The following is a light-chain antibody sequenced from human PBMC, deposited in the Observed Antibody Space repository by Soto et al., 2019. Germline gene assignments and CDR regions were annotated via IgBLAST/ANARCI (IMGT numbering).Light chain of an antibody. J-gene: IGLJ3*02. Sequence: NFLLTQPHSVSGSPGKTVTISCTRSSGGIASNYVQWYQQRPGSAPTTVIYEDKQRPSGVPDRFSGSIDSSSKSASLTVSGLKTEGEADYYCQSYDSPNRLFGGGTKLTVL. CDR2: EDK. CDR1: SGGIASNY. V-gene: IGLV6-57*03. CDR3: QSYDSPNRL.